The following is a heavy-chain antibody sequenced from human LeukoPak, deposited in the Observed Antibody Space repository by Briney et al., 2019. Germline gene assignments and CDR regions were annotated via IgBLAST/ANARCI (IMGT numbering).Heavy chain of an antibody. Sequence: GGSLRLSCAASGFIFEDYTMHWVRQAPGKTLEWVSLISWDGATYYADSVKGRFTISRDNSKDSLYLQMDALRSEDTAFYFCVKDLSYESSGSFFDFWGQGTLVTVS. V-gene: IGHV3-43*01. CDR2: ISWDGAT. D-gene: IGHD3-22*01. CDR3: VKDLSYESSGSFFDF. CDR1: GFIFEDYT. J-gene: IGHJ4*02.